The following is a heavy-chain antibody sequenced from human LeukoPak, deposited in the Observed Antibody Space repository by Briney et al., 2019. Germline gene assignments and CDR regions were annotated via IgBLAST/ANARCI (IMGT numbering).Heavy chain of an antibody. D-gene: IGHD6-13*01. CDR3: GGGHYSSTDNSCSNWFDP. J-gene: IGHJ5*02. V-gene: IGHV4-39*01. CDR1: GGSISSTSYY. CDR2: IYYIGTT. Sequence: SETLSLTCTVSGGSISSTSYYWSWIRQPPGKGLEWIGNIYYIGTTYYNPSLKSRVTIFFDMSKNQFSLWLSSVTAADTAVYYCGGGHYSSTDNSCSNWFDPWGQGTLVTVSS.